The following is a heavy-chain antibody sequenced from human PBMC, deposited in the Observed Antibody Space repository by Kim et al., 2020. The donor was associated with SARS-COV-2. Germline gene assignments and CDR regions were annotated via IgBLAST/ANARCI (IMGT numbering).Heavy chain of an antibody. CDR3: SRDGELYSMGMDSFDI. CDR2: IKQDGNQK. Sequence: WGSLRLSCAASGFTFSSYWMTWVRQAPGKGLEWVANIKQDGNQKYYVDSVKGRLTISRDNAKNSLYLQMNSLRAADTADDYFSRDGELYSMGMDSFDI. V-gene: IGHV3-7*01. D-gene: IGHD6-13*01. CDR1: GFTFSSYW. J-gene: IGHJ3*02.